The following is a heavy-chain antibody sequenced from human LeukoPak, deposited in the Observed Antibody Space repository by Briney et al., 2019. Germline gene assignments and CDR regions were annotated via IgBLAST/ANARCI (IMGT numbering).Heavy chain of an antibody. CDR3: ARGGGYFNY. CDR1: GDSISSFY. V-gene: IGHV4-4*07. Sequence: PSETLSLTCTVSGDSISSFYWSWIRQPAGKGLEWIGRIYSSGSTNYNPSLKSRVTISVDTSKTQLSLKLSSVTAADTAVYYCARGGGYFNYWGQGTLVTVSS. J-gene: IGHJ4*02. D-gene: IGHD3-16*01. CDR2: IYSSGST.